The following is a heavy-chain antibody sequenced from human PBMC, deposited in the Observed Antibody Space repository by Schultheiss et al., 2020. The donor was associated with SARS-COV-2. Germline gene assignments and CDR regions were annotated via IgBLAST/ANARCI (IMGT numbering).Heavy chain of an antibody. Sequence: SVKVSCKASGYTFTSSAMQWVRQARGQRLEWIGWIVVGSGNTNYAQKFQERVTITRDMSTSTAYMELSSLRSEDTAVYYCAAETTVTTYGMDVWGQGTTVTVSS. V-gene: IGHV1-58*02. J-gene: IGHJ6*02. CDR1: GYTFTSSA. D-gene: IGHD4-11*01. CDR2: IVVGSGNT. CDR3: AAETTVTTYGMDV.